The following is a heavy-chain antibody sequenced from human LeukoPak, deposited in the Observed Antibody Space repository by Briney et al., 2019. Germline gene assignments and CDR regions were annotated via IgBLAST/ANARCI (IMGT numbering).Heavy chain of an antibody. CDR2: ISSTGSTI. J-gene: IGHJ4*02. Sequence: GGSLRLSCAASGFTLSSYSMNWVRQAPGKGLEWVSYISSTGSTIYYTDSVKGRFTISRDNSKNTLYLQMNSLRAEDTAVYYCVRDDDRPDNGLDYWGQGTLVTVPS. CDR3: VRDDDRPDNGLDY. D-gene: IGHD3-22*01. V-gene: IGHV3-48*01. CDR1: GFTLSSYS.